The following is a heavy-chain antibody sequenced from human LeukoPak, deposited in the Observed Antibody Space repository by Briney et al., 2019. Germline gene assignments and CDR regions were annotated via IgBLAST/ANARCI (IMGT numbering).Heavy chain of an antibody. CDR3: AKAPDGSYYYYMDV. D-gene: IGHD3-10*01. CDR2: ISGSGGST. Sequence: SGGSLRLSCAASGFTFSSYAMSWVRQAPGKGLEWVSAISGSGGSTYYADSVKGRFTISRDNSKNTLYLQMNSLRAEDTAVYYCAKAPDGSYYYYMDVWGKGTTVTVSS. V-gene: IGHV3-23*01. J-gene: IGHJ6*03. CDR1: GFTFSSYA.